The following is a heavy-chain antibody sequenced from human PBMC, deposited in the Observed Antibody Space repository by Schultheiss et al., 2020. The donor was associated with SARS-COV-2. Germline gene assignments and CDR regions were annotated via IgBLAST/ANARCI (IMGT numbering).Heavy chain of an antibody. V-gene: IGHV3-30*04. J-gene: IGHJ4*02. D-gene: IGHD1-14*01. CDR3: AVTEGAFDY. CDR1: GFTFSNYA. Sequence: GGSLRLSCAASGFTFSNYAMHWVRQAPGKGLEWVAVVSYDGTNKYYADSVKGRFTISRDTSKNTLYLQMSSLRPEDTAVYYCAVTEGAFDYWGQGTLVTVS. CDR2: VSYDGTNK.